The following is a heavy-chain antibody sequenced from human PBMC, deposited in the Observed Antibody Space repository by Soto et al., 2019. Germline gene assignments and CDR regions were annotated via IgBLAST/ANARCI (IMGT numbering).Heavy chain of an antibody. CDR2: IKSKTDGGTT. CDR1: GLCFSSGW. J-gene: IGHJ4*02. D-gene: IGHD3-3*01. CDR3: TTGHYDFWSGYHDY. V-gene: IGHV3-15*07. Sequence: GGPRRLACAAGGLCFSSGWMYWVRQAPGKGMEWVGRIKSKTDGGTTDYAPPVKGRFTISRDDSKNTLYLQMNSLKTEDTAVYYCTTGHYDFWSGYHDYWGQGTLVTVSS.